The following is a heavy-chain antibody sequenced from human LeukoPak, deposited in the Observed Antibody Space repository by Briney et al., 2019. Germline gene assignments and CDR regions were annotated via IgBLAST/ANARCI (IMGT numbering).Heavy chain of an antibody. V-gene: IGHV3-30*02. J-gene: IGHJ4*02. CDR3: AKDHSSSCDFDY. Sequence: GGSLRLSCAASGVTFSSYGMHWVRQAPGKGLEWVAFIRYDGSNKYYADSVKGRFTISRDNSKNTLYLQMNSLGAEDTAVYYCAKDHSSSCDFDYWGQGTLVTVSS. CDR2: IRYDGSNK. D-gene: IGHD6-6*01. CDR1: GVTFSSYG.